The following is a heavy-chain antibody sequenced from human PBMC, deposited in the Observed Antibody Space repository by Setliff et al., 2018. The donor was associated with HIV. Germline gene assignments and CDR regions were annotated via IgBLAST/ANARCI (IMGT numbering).Heavy chain of an antibody. Sequence: PGGSLRLSCAASGFSFSIYEMNWVRQPPGKGLEWIGYIHYTGSTTYNPSLKSRVTISVDTSKNQFSLELSSVTAADTAVYYCARCGAGEWHLYMDVWGKGTAVTVSS. J-gene: IGHJ6*03. CDR3: ARCGAGEWHLYMDV. CDR2: IHYTGST. V-gene: IGHV4-59*01. D-gene: IGHD3-16*01. CDR1: GFSFSIYE.